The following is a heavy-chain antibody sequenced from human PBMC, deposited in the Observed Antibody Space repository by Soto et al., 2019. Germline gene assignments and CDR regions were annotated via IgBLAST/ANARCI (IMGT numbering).Heavy chain of an antibody. D-gene: IGHD2-21*02. CDR1: GFTFSSYA. Sequence: QVQLVESGGGVVQPGRSLRLSCAASGFTFSSYAMHWVRQAPGKGLEWVAVISYDGSNKYYADSVKGRFTISRDNSKNTLYLTMNSLRAEDTAVYYCARDPVAYCGGDCRTFDYWGQGTLVTVSS. CDR3: ARDPVAYCGGDCRTFDY. CDR2: ISYDGSNK. J-gene: IGHJ4*02. V-gene: IGHV3-30-3*01.